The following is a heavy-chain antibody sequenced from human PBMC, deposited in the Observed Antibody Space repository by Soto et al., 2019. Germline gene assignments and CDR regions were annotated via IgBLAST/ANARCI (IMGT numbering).Heavy chain of an antibody. CDR1: GFTFSSYA. Sequence: GGSLRLSCAASGFTFSSYAMSWVRQAPGKGLEWVSAISGSGGSTYYADSVKGRFTISRDNSKNTLYLQMNSLRAEDTAVYYCAKRIHEMDTAMASYFDYWGQGTLVTVSS. V-gene: IGHV3-23*01. J-gene: IGHJ4*02. D-gene: IGHD5-18*01. CDR2: ISGSGGST. CDR3: AKRIHEMDTAMASYFDY.